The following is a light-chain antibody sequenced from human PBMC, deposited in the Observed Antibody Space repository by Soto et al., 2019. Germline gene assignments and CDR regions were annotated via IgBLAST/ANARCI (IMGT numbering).Light chain of an antibody. CDR1: QGIRND. CDR3: QQYNSYPWT. Sequence: DIQITQSPSSLSASGGPRVTLMSRASQGIRNDLGWYQQKPGKAPKLLIYKASSLESGVPSRFSGSGSGTEFTLTISSLQPDDFATYYCQQYNSYPWTFGQGTKV. J-gene: IGKJ1*01. V-gene: IGKV1-5*03. CDR2: KAS.